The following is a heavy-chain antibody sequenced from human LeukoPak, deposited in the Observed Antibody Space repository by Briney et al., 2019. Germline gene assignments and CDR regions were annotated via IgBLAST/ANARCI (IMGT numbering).Heavy chain of an antibody. CDR1: GDSISSYY. CDR2: IHYSGGT. D-gene: IGHD2-15*01. CDR3: ARRTTATPAYYYGMDV. J-gene: IGHJ6*02. V-gene: IGHV4-59*01. Sequence: SETLSLTCTVSGDSISSYYWSWIRQPPGKGLEWIGNIHYSGGTNYNPSPKSRVTISVDTSKNQFSLRLSSVTAADTAVYYCARRTTATPAYYYGMDVWGQGTTVTVSS.